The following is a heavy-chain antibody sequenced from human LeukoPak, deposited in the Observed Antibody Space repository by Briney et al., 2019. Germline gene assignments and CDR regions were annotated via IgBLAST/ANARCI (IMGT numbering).Heavy chain of an antibody. CDR1: GGSISSYY. J-gene: IGHJ4*02. V-gene: IGHV4-59*01. Sequence: SETLSLTCTVSGGSISSYYWSWIRQPPGKGLEWIGYIYYSGSTNYNPSLKSRVTISVDTSKNQFSLKLSSVTAADTAVYYCARLLPDYYDSSGYYPYYFDYWGQGTLVTVSS. CDR2: IYYSGST. CDR3: ARLLPDYYDSSGYYPYYFDY. D-gene: IGHD3-22*01.